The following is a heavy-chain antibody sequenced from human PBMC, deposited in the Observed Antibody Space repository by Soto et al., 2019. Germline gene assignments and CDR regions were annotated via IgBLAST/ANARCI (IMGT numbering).Heavy chain of an antibody. CDR3: ATLLSGYSSGWYYFDY. J-gene: IGHJ4*02. V-gene: IGHV1-24*01. CDR2: FDPEDGET. Sequence: GASVKVSCKVSGYTLTELSMHWVRQAPGKGLEWMGGFDPEDGETIYAQKFQGRVTMTEDTSTDTAYMELSSLRSEDTAVYYCATLLSGYSSGWYYFDYWGQGTLVTVSS. D-gene: IGHD6-19*01. CDR1: GYTLTELS.